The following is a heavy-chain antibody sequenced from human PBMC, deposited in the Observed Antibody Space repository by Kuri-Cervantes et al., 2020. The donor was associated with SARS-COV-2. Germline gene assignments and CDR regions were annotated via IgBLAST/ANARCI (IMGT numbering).Heavy chain of an antibody. D-gene: IGHD2-2*01. CDR1: GYTFTGYF. V-gene: IGHV1-2*02. CDR3: ARDVWGDCSSTSCYPEVAFDI. CDR2: INPNSGGT. Sequence: ASVKVSCKASGYTFTGYFIHWLRQAPGQGLEGMGWINPNSGGTNYAQKFQGRVTMTRDTSISTAYMELSRLRSDDTAVYYCARDVWGDCSSTSCYPEVAFDIWGQGTMVTVSS. J-gene: IGHJ3*02.